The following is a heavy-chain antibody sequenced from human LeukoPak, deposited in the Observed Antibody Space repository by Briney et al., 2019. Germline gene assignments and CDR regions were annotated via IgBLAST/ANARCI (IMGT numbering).Heavy chain of an antibody. Sequence: GGSLRLSCAASGFTSSAYDMHWVRHITGGGLEWVSTSGTVGDTFYSDSVKGRFTISRENAKNSVHLQMNSLRVEDSAIYFCVRAAMPYIINGRRFDYWGQGTLVTVSS. J-gene: IGHJ4*02. D-gene: IGHD2-2*01. CDR2: SGTVGDT. V-gene: IGHV3-13*04. CDR3: VRAAMPYIINGRRFDY. CDR1: GFTSSAYD.